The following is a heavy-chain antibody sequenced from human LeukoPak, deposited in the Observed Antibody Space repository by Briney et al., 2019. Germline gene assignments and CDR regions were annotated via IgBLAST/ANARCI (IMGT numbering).Heavy chain of an antibody. J-gene: IGHJ4*02. Sequence: GGSLRLPCAASGFTFDDYAMHWVRQAPGKGLEWASLISWDGGSTYYADSVKGRFTISRDNSKNSLYLQMNSLRAEDTALYYCAKAYRNYYFDYWGQGTLVTVSS. D-gene: IGHD2-2*01. CDR2: ISWDGGST. CDR3: AKAYRNYYFDY. CDR1: GFTFDDYA. V-gene: IGHV3-43D*03.